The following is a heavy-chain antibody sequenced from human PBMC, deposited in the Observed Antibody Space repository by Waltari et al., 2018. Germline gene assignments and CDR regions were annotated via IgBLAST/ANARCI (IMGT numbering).Heavy chain of an antibody. J-gene: IGHJ6*02. V-gene: IGHV3-53*01. CDR2: LDHAGNT. CDR3: ARGNTKYGMDV. D-gene: IGHD2-8*01. CDR1: GFNVSSYY. Sequence: EVQLVESGGHLIQPGGSLRVSCAASGFNVSSYYMHWVRQAPGKGLECVLILDHAGNTYYADSVKGRFTFSRDNSKNTLYLQMNSLRAEDTAVYYCARGNTKYGMDVWGPGTTVTVSS.